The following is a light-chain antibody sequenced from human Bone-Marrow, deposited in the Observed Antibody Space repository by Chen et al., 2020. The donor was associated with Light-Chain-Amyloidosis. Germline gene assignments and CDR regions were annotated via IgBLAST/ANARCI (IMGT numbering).Light chain of an antibody. CDR1: SSDVGSYNL. V-gene: IGLV2-23*02. J-gene: IGLJ3*02. CDR2: EVS. Sequence: QSALTQPASVSGSPGQSITISCTGTSSDVGSYNLVSWYQQHPGKAPKLVIYEVSKRPSGVSNRFSGSKSGNTASRTISGLQAEDEADYYCCSYAGSRTPWVFGGGTKLTVL. CDR3: CSYAGSRTPWV.